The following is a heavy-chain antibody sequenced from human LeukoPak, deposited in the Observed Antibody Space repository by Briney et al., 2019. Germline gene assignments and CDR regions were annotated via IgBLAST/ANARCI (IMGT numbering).Heavy chain of an antibody. CDR3: AKDLTAVAGTKYYFDY. D-gene: IGHD6-19*01. V-gene: IGHV3-30*02. CDR2: IRYDGNNK. CDR1: GFTFSSYG. Sequence: PGRSLRLSCAASGFTFSSYGMHWVRQAPGKGLEWVAFIRYDGNNKYYADSVKGRFAISRDNSKNTLYLQMNSLRAEDTAVYYCAKDLTAVAGTKYYFDYWGQGTLVTVSS. J-gene: IGHJ4*02.